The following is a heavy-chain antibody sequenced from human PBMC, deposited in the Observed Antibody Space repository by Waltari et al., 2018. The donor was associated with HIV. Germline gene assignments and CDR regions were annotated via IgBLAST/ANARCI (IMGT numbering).Heavy chain of an antibody. Sequence: QLQLQESGPGLVKPSETLSLTCTVSGGSISSSSYYWGWIRQPPGKGLEWIGSIYSSGSTYYNPSLKSRVTISVDTSKNQFSLKLSSVTAADTAVYYCARPIVVGALGYGMDVWGQGTLVTVSS. D-gene: IGHD2-2*01. CDR3: ARPIVVGALGYGMDV. CDR2: IYSSGST. CDR1: GGSISSSSYY. V-gene: IGHV4-39*01. J-gene: IGHJ6*02.